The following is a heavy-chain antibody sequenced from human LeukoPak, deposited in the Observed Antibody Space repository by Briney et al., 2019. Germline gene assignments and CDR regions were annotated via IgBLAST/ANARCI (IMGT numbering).Heavy chain of an antibody. CDR2: ISSSGSTI. V-gene: IGHV3-11*01. CDR1: GFTFSDYY. CDR3: ARIKRHCSSTSCFNWFDP. D-gene: IGHD2-2*01. Sequence: GGSLRLSCAASGFTFSDYYMSWIRQAPGKGLEWVSYISSSGSTIYYADSVKGRFTISRDNAKNSLYLQMNSLRAEDTAVYYCARIKRHCSSTSCFNWFDPWGQGTLVTVFS. J-gene: IGHJ5*02.